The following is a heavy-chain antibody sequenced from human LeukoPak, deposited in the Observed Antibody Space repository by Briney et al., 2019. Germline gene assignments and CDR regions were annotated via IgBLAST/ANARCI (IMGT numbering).Heavy chain of an antibody. J-gene: IGHJ5*02. CDR2: IYYTGTT. CDR1: GGSITSNSYY. V-gene: IGHV4-39*07. Sequence: SETLSLTCNVSGGSITSNSYYWGWIRQPPGKGLEWLGNIYYTGTTYYNPSFKSRVTISVDTFNNQFSLRLSSVTAADTAIYYCARDPSVTTETTGSWGQGTLVIVSS. D-gene: IGHD4-17*01. CDR3: ARDPSVTTETTGS.